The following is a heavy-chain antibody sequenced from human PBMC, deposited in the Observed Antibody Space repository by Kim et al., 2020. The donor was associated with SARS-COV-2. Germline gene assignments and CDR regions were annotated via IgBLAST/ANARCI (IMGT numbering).Heavy chain of an antibody. CDR2: ISWNSGSI. D-gene: IGHD2-15*01. J-gene: IGHJ4*02. CDR3: AKDTHNGGLYCSGGSCFQGVDY. CDR1: GFTFDHYA. V-gene: IGHV3-9*01. Sequence: GGSLRLYCAASGFTFDHYAMHWVRQAPGKGLEWVSGISWNSGSIGYADSVKGRFTISRDNAKNSLYLQMNSLRAEDTALYYCAKDTHNGGLYCSGGSCFQGVDYWGQGTLVTVSS.